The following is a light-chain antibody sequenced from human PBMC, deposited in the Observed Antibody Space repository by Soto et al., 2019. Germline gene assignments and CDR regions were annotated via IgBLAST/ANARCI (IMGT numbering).Light chain of an antibody. CDR2: DVS. Sequence: QSALTQPRSVSGSPGQSVTISCTGTSSDVGGYNFVSWYQQHPGKAPKLMIYDVSRRPSGVPDRFSGSKSGNTASLTISGLKAEDEADYYCYAYAGTDTGYVFGTGTKLTVL. CDR3: YAYAGTDTGYV. CDR1: SSDVGGYNF. V-gene: IGLV2-11*01. J-gene: IGLJ1*01.